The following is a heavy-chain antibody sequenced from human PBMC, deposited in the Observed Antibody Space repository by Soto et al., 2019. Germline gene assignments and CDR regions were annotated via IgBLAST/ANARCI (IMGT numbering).Heavy chain of an antibody. J-gene: IGHJ5*02. CDR1: GGSISSDNYY. CDR3: ARVPGP. Sequence: SETLSLTCTVSGGSISSDNYYWSWIRQHPGRGLEWMGYISYSGSTYYNPSLKSRVTISVDTSKNQFSLKLSSVTAADTAVYYCARVPGPWGQGTLVTVSS. V-gene: IGHV4-31*03. CDR2: ISYSGST.